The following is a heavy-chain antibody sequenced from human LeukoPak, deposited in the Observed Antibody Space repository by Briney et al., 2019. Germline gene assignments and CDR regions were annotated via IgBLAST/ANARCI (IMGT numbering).Heavy chain of an antibody. D-gene: IGHD6-13*01. CDR3: ARVGSGLRDSSSWYDN. V-gene: IGHV1-2*02. J-gene: IGHJ4*02. Sequence: GASVKVSCKASGYTFTGYYIHWVRHAPAQGLGWMAWINPNSGATNYAQKFQGRVTMTRDTSISTAYMELSSLRSDDTAVYYCARVGSGLRDSSSWYDNWGQGTLVTVSS. CDR1: GYTFTGYY. CDR2: INPNSGAT.